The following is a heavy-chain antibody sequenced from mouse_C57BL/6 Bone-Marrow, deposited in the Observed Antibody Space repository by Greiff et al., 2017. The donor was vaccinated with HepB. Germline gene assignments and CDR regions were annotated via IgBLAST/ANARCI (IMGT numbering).Heavy chain of an antibody. V-gene: IGHV14-1*01. J-gene: IGHJ3*01. CDR3: TTNYYGSSHPAY. CDR2: IDPEDGDT. CDR1: GFNIKDYY. D-gene: IGHD1-1*01. Sequence: VHVKQSGAELVRPGASVKLSCTASGFNIKDYYMHWVKQRPEQGLEWIGRIDPEDGDTEYAPKFQGKATMTADTSSNTAYLQRSSLTSEDTAVYYCTTNYYGSSHPAYWGQGTLVTVSA.